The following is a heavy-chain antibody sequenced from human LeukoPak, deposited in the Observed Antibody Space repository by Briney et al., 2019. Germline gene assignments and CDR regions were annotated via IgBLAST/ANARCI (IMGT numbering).Heavy chain of an antibody. J-gene: IGHJ6*02. D-gene: IGHD3-10*01. CDR1: GFTFTDYW. CDR3: TRHYGTGFYGMDV. V-gene: IGHV3-74*01. Sequence: GGSLRLSCAASGFTFTDYWMHWVRQAPGKGLVWVSRSNSDESSTSYADSVKGRFTISRDNAKKTVYLQMNSLRVEDTAIYYCTRHYGTGFYGMDVWGQGTTVTVSS. CDR2: SNSDESST.